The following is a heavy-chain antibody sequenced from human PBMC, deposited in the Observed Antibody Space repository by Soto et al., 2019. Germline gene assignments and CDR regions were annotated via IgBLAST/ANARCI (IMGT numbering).Heavy chain of an antibody. CDR1: GGTFSSYT. Sequence: QVQLVQSGAEVKKPGSSVTVSCKASGGTFSSYTISWVRQAPGQGLEWMGGIIPIFGTANYAQKFQGRVTIAADESTSKAYMELSSLRSADTAVYYCARGNHRWLQLWYFDLWGRGTLVTVSS. CDR3: ARGNHRWLQLWYFDL. D-gene: IGHD5-12*01. CDR2: IIPIFGTA. J-gene: IGHJ2*01. V-gene: IGHV1-69*12.